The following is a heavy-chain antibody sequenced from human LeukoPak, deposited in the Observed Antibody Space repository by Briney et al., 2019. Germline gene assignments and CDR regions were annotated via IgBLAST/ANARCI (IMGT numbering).Heavy chain of an antibody. CDR3: ARGRDGTAMAMIFDY. J-gene: IGHJ4*02. D-gene: IGHD5-18*01. Sequence: SVKVSCKASGGTFSSYAISWVRQAPGQGLKWMGGIIPIFGTANYAQKFQGRVTITADESTSTAYMELSSLRSEDTAVYYCARGRDGTAMAMIFDYWGQGTLVTVSS. V-gene: IGHV1-69*13. CDR1: GGTFSSYA. CDR2: IIPIFGTA.